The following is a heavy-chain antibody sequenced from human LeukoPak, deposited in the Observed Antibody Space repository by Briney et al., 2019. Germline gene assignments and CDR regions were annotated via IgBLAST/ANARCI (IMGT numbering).Heavy chain of an antibody. J-gene: IGHJ6*03. D-gene: IGHD6-13*01. CDR3: AAVRHGSSWYVHYYYMDV. V-gene: IGHV1-69*13. CDR1: GGTFSSYA. CDR2: IIPIFGTA. Sequence: SVKVSCKASGGTFSSYAISWVRQAPGQGLEWMGGIIPIFGTANYAQKFQGRVTITADESTSTAYMELSSLRSEDTAVYYCAAVRHGSSWYVHYYYMDVWGKGTTVTISS.